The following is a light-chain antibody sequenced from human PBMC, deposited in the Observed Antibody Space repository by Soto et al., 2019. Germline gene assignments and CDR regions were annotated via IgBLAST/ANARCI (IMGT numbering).Light chain of an antibody. J-gene: IGKJ1*01. CDR1: QSVGSS. CDR2: GAS. CDR3: QQVPSPPPT. Sequence: AERPVCKEERVILSCRASQSVGSSLAWYRQKPGQAPRLLIYGASTRATGIPDRFSGSGSETDFTLTICSLEPADFALYYSQQVPSPPPTFGQGTKVDIK. V-gene: IGKV3D-15*01.